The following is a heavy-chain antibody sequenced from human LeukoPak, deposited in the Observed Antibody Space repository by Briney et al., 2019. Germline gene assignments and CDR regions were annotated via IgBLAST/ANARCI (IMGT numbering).Heavy chain of an antibody. D-gene: IGHD6-13*01. CDR3: AKSESSWYSPFDY. V-gene: IGHV3-30*18. J-gene: IGHJ4*02. Sequence: GGSLRLSCAASGFTFSSYGMHWVRQAPGKGLEWVAVISYDGSNKYYADSVKGRFTISRDNSKNSLYLQMNSLRAEDTAVYYCAKSESSWYSPFDYWGQGTLVTVSS. CDR2: ISYDGSNK. CDR1: GFTFSSYG.